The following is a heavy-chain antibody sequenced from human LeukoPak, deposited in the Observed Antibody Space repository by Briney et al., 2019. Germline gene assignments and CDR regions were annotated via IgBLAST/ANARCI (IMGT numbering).Heavy chain of an antibody. Sequence: PSETLSLTCTVSGGSISSGDYYWSWIRQPPGKGLEWIGYIYYSGSTYYNPSLKSRVTISVDTSKNQFSLKLSSVTAADTAVYYCARGTPSFGPGRAFDIWGQGTMVTVSS. CDR1: GGSISSGDYY. D-gene: IGHD3-10*01. CDR2: IYYSGST. CDR3: ARGTPSFGPGRAFDI. V-gene: IGHV4-30-4*01. J-gene: IGHJ3*02.